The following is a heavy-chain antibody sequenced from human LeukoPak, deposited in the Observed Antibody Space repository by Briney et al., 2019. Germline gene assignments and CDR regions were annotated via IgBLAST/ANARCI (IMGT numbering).Heavy chain of an antibody. CDR2: ISSSSSYI. J-gene: IGHJ4*02. CDR1: GFTFSSCS. D-gene: IGHD6-19*01. V-gene: IGHV3-21*01. CDR3: ARDDSSGWYLGDFDY. Sequence: GGSLRLSCAASGFTFSSCSMNWVRQAPGKGLEWVSSISSSSSYIYYADSVKGRFTISRDNAKNSLYLQMNSLRAEDTAVYYCARDDSSGWYLGDFDYWGQGTLVTVSS.